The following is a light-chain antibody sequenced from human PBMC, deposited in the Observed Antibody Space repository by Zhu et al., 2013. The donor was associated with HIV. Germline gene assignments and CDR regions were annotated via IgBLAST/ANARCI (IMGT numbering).Light chain of an antibody. CDR2: EVS. J-gene: IGLJ3*02. V-gene: IGLV2-14*01. Sequence: QSALTQPASVSGSLGQSTTISCTGTSSDIGTYNFVSWYQHHPDKAPELVIFEVSNRPSGISSRFSGSKSGNTASLTISGLQAEDEAYYYCTSYTTKNIVFGGGTKLTVL. CDR3: TSYTTKNIV. CDR1: SSDIGTYNF.